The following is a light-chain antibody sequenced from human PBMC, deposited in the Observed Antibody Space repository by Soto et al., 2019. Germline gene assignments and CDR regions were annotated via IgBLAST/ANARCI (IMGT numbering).Light chain of an antibody. V-gene: IGLV1-40*01. CDR3: QSYDSSLSGSV. CDR1: SSNIGAGYD. J-gene: IGLJ3*02. CDR2: GNS. Sequence: VLTQPPSVSGAPGQRVTISCTGSSSNIGAGYDVHWYQQLPGTAPKLLIYGNSNRPSGVPDRFSGSKSGTSASLAITGLQAEDEADYSCQSYDSSLSGSVFGGGTKLTVL.